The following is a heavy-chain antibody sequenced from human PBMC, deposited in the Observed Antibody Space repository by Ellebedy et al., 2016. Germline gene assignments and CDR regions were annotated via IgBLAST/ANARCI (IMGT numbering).Heavy chain of an antibody. D-gene: IGHD3-3*01. CDR3: AKDRYDFWSGYYLTDY. J-gene: IGHJ4*02. CDR2: ISWNGGST. V-gene: IGHV3-43*01. CDR1: GFNFHEYT. Sequence: GESLKISXAASGFNFHEYTMHWFRQAPGKGLEWVSLISWNGGSTYCADSVKGRFTISRDKSRNSLYLQMNSLRTEDTALYYCAKDRYDFWSGYYLTDYWGQGTLVTVSS.